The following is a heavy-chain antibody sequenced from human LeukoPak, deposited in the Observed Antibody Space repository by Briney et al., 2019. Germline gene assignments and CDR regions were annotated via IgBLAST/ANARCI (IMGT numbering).Heavy chain of an antibody. D-gene: IGHD4-17*01. J-gene: IGHJ4*02. CDR1: GYTLTELS. CDR3: ATANDYGYYFDY. Sequence: ASVKVSCKVSGYTLTELSMHRVRQAPGKGLEWMGGFDPEDGETIYAQKFQGRVTMTEDTSTDTAYMELSSLRSEDTAVYYCATANDYGYYFDYWGQGTLVTVSS. V-gene: IGHV1-24*01. CDR2: FDPEDGET.